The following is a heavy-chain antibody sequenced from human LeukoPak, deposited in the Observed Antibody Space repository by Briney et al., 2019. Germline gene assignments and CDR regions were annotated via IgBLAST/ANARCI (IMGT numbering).Heavy chain of an antibody. Sequence: GGSLRLSCAASGFTFSSYAMHWVRLAPGKGLEWVAVISYDGSNKYYADSVKGRFTISRDNSKNTLYLQMNSLRAEDTAVYYCAKSTQTMIVNSYYFDYWGQGTLVTVSS. CDR1: GFTFSSYA. CDR3: AKSTQTMIVNSYYFDY. D-gene: IGHD3-22*01. V-gene: IGHV3-30-3*02. J-gene: IGHJ4*02. CDR2: ISYDGSNK.